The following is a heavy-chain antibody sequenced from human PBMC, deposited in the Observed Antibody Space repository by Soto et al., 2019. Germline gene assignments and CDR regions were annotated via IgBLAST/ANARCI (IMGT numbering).Heavy chain of an antibody. CDR2: FYYTGST. CDR3: ARPVVRFLERPFDY. Sequence: SETLSLTCTVSGGSISSSNYFWGWIRQPPGKGLEWIGSFYYTGSTYYNPSLKSRVTISVDTSKNQFYLKLSSVTAADTAIYYCARPVVRFLERPFDYWGQGICVTVSS. V-gene: IGHV4-39*01. CDR1: GGSISSSNYF. D-gene: IGHD3-3*01. J-gene: IGHJ4*02.